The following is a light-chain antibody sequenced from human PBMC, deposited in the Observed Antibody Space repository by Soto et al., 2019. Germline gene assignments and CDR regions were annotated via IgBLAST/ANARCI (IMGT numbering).Light chain of an antibody. Sequence: DLVMTQSPLSLPVTPGEPASISCRSSQSLLFSNGYNYLDWYLQKPRQSPQLLISLGSNRAPGVPDRFSGSGSGTDFTLKISRVEAEDVGVYYCMQGVQTPFTFGPGTKVDIK. CDR1: QSLLFSNGYNY. J-gene: IGKJ3*01. CDR3: MQGVQTPFT. CDR2: LGS. V-gene: IGKV2-28*01.